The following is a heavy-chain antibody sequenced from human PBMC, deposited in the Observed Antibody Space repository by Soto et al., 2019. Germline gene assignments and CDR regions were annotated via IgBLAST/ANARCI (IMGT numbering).Heavy chain of an antibody. CDR1: GGPITTSTW. V-gene: IGHV4-4*02. D-gene: IGHD3-16*01. Sequence: QGQRQESGPRLVKPSETRSLTCTVSGGPITTSTWWAWVRLPPGKGLEWIGELHHDGTTNYNPSLESRITMSLDKSNIHFSLKLTSVTAADTAIYYCATQTISYTWGVWGRGTTVTVSS. CDR3: ATQTISYTWGV. CDR2: LHHDGTT. J-gene: IGHJ6*02.